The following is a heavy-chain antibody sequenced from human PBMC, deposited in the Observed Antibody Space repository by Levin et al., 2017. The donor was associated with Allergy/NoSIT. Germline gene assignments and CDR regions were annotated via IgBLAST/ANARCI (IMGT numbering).Heavy chain of an antibody. V-gene: IGHV1-69*06. D-gene: IGHD4-23*01. CDR2: IIPIFGTA. CDR3: ARSTADYAGNTYYFDY. J-gene: IGHJ4*02. Sequence: SVKVSCKASGGTFSSYAISWVRQAPGQGLEWMGGIIPIFGTANYAQKFQGRVTITADKSTSTAYMELSSLRSEDTAVYYCARSTADYAGNTYYFDYWGQGTLVTVSS. CDR1: GGTFSSYA.